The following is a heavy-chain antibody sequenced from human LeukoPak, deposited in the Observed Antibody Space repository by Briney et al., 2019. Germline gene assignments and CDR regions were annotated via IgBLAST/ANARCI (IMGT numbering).Heavy chain of an antibody. V-gene: IGHV3-53*01. Sequence: GGSLRLSYAASGFTVSNKYMTWVRQAPGKGLEWVSLIYRDGRTYYADSVKGRCTISRDNSKNTLYLQMNSLRVEDTAMYYCARGLFLSGYLDAFDIWGQGTVVTVSS. CDR3: ARGLFLSGYLDAFDI. CDR2: IYRDGRT. CDR1: GFTVSNKY. J-gene: IGHJ3*02. D-gene: IGHD3-22*01.